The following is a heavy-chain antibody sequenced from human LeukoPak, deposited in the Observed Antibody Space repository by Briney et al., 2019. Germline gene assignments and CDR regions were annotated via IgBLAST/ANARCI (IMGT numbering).Heavy chain of an antibody. V-gene: IGHV3-74*01. CDR1: GDTFSDYW. CDR2: INTDGSST. J-gene: IGHJ6*02. Sequence: PGGSLRLSCEASGDTFSDYWMHWVRQVPGKGLLWVARINTDGSSTSYADVVKGRFTISRDNAKNTLYLQMNSLRAEDTAVYYCAKDLHAVAGKDYYYYYGMDVWGQGTTVTVSS. CDR3: AKDLHAVAGKDYYYYYGMDV. D-gene: IGHD6-19*01.